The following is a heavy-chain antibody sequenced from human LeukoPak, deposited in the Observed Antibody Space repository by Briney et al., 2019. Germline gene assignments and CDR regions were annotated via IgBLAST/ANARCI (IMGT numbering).Heavy chain of an antibody. Sequence: GGSLRLSCAASGFTFSSYWMHWVRQAPEKGLVWVSRINSDGSYTNYADSVKGRFTISRDNAKNTLYLQMNSLRAEDTAVYYCARGRYSGFMGDYWGQGTLVTVSS. D-gene: IGHD5-12*01. V-gene: IGHV3-74*01. CDR2: INSDGSYT. J-gene: IGHJ4*02. CDR3: ARGRYSGFMGDY. CDR1: GFTFSSYW.